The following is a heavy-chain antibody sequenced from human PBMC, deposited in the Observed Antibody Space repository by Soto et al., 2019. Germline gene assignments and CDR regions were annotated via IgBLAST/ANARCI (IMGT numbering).Heavy chain of an antibody. Sequence: GASVKVSCKASGYTFTGYYIHWVRQAPGQGLEWMGWINPNSGGTNYAQKFQGRVTMTRDTSISTAYMELSRLRSDDTAVYYCARSERDYDSSGYVYWGQGTLVTVYS. CDR1: GYTFTGYY. V-gene: IGHV1-2*02. CDR3: ARSERDYDSSGYVY. CDR2: INPNSGGT. J-gene: IGHJ4*02. D-gene: IGHD3-22*01.